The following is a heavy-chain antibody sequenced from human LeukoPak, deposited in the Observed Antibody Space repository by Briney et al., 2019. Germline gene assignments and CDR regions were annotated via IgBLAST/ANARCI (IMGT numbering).Heavy chain of an antibody. Sequence: KTSETLSLTCTVSGGSISSYYWSWIRQPPGKGLEWIGYIYYSGSTNYNPSLKSRVTISVDTSKNQFPLKLSSVTAADTAMYYCARALSGYDYYFDYWGQGTLVTVSS. J-gene: IGHJ4*02. CDR3: ARALSGYDYYFDY. CDR2: IYYSGST. V-gene: IGHV4-59*01. D-gene: IGHD5-12*01. CDR1: GGSISSYY.